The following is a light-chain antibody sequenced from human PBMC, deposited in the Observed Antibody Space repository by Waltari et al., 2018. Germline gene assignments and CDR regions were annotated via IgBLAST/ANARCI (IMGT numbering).Light chain of an antibody. J-gene: IGKJ3*01. CDR2: KAS. V-gene: IGKV1-5*03. Sequence: DIQMTQSPSTLSASVGDRVTITCRASQTIGNWLAWYPQKPGKAPKLLIYKASSLQSGVPSRFSGSGSGTEFTRTISSLQPDDFATYYCQQYNSYSFTFGPGTTVDIK. CDR1: QTIGNW. CDR3: QQYNSYSFT.